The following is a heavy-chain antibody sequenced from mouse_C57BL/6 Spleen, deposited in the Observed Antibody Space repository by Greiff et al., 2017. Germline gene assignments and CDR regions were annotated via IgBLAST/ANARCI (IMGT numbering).Heavy chain of an antibody. Sequence: VKVVESGPGLVQPSQSLSITCTVSGFSLTSYGVHWVRQSPGKGLEWLGVIWSGGSTDYNAAFISRLSISKDNSKSQVFFKMNSLQADDTAIYYCAGFITTAWYFDVWGTGTTVTVSS. J-gene: IGHJ1*03. CDR3: AGFITTAWYFDV. CDR1: GFSLTSYG. D-gene: IGHD1-1*01. CDR2: IWSGGST. V-gene: IGHV2-2*01.